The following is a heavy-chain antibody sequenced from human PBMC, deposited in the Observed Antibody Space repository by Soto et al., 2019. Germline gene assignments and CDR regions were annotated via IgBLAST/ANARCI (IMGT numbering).Heavy chain of an antibody. CDR1: GGTFSSYT. V-gene: IGHV1-69*08. J-gene: IGHJ4*02. D-gene: IGHD2-2*01. Sequence: QVQLVQSGAEVKKPGSSVKVSCKASGGTFSSYTISWVRQAPGQGLEWMGRIIPILGIANYAQKFQGRVTITADKSTSTAYMELSSLRSEDTAVYYCARDCSSTSCCDYPRGPWGQGTLVTVSS. CDR2: IIPILGIA. CDR3: ARDCSSTSCCDYPRGP.